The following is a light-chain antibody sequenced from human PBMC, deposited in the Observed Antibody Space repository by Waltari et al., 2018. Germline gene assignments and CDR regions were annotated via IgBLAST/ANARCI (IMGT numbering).Light chain of an antibody. J-gene: IGLJ2*01. Sequence: QSALTQPRSVSGSPGQSVTISCPGTSSDVGVYNYFSWYQQHPGKAPKLMIYDVSKRPSGVPDRFSGSKSGNTASLTISGLQAEDEADYYCCSYAGSYTVVFGGGTKLTVL. CDR1: SSDVGVYNY. CDR3: CSYAGSYTVV. V-gene: IGLV2-11*01. CDR2: DVS.